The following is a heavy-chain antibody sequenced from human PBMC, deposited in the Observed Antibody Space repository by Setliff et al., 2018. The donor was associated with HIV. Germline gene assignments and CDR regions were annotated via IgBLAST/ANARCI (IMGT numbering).Heavy chain of an antibody. V-gene: IGHV3-74*01. J-gene: IGHJ4*02. CDR1: GFTFSTYW. CDR3: ARVDDDYVWARTYFDY. CDR2: INSDGSVT. D-gene: IGHD3-16*01. Sequence: GGSLRLSCAASGFTFSTYWMHWVRQSPGKGLVWVSRINSDGSVTNYADSVKGRFTISRDNAKNTLYLQMSSLRADDTAVYYCARVDDDYVWARTYFDYWGQGSQGTVSS.